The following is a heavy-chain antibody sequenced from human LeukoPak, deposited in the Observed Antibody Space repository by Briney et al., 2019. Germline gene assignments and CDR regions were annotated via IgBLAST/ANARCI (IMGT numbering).Heavy chain of an antibody. D-gene: IGHD6-19*01. CDR2: ISGSGGST. J-gene: IGHJ4*02. CDR1: GFTFSSYA. CDR3: AKGGSSGLYWDF. Sequence: HAGGSLRLSCAASGFTFSSYAMSWVRQAPGKGLEWVSAISGSGGSTYCADSVKGRFTISRDNSKNTLYLQMNSLRAEDTAVYYWAKGGSSGLYWDFWGQGTLGTVSS. V-gene: IGHV3-23*01.